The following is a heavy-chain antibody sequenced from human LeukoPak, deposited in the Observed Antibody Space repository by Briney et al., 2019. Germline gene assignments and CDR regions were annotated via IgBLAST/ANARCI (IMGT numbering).Heavy chain of an antibody. V-gene: IGHV1-2*06. CDR2: INPNSGGT. CDR1: GYTFTGCY. Sequence: WATVKVSCKASGYTFTGCYMHWVRQAPGQGLEWMGRINPNSGGTNYAQKFQGRVTMTRDTSISTAYMELSRLRSDDTAVYYCASSLPITMIVEVWGQGTLVTVSS. J-gene: IGHJ4*02. CDR3: ASSLPITMIVEV. D-gene: IGHD3-22*01.